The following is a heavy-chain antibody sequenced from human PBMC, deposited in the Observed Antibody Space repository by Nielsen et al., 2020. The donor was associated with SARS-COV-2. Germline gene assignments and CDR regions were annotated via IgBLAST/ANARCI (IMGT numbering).Heavy chain of an antibody. D-gene: IGHD3-22*01. CDR3: ARNGDSSGYYYGGSDY. CDR2: ISAYNGNT. CDR1: GYTFTSYG. J-gene: IGHJ4*02. V-gene: IGHV1-18*01. Sequence: ASVKVSCKASGYTFTSYGISWVRQAPGQGLEWMGWISAYNGNTSYAQKFQGRVTMTRDTSTSTVYMELSSLRSEDTAVYYCARNGDSSGYYYGGSDYWGQGTLVTVSS.